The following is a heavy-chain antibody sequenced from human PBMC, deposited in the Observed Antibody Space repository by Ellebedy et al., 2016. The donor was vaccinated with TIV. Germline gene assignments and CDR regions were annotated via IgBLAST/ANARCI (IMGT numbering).Heavy chain of an antibody. Sequence: SETLSLTCTVSGGSISSGGYYWSWIRQHPGKGLEWIGYIYYSGSTYYNPSLKSRVTISVDKSKNQFSLKLSSVTAADTAVYYCASNAAAAQDAFDIWGQGTMVTVSS. J-gene: IGHJ3*02. CDR3: ASNAAAAQDAFDI. D-gene: IGHD6-13*01. CDR2: IYYSGST. CDR1: GGSISSGGYY. V-gene: IGHV4-31*03.